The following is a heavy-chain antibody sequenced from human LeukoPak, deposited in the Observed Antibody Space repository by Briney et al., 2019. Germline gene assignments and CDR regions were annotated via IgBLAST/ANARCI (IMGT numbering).Heavy chain of an antibody. Sequence: GGSLRLSCAASGFTFSSYAMSWVRQAPGKGLEWVSAISGSGGSTYYADSVKGRFTISRDNSKNTLYLQMNSLRAEDTAVYYCAKGFSKYGSGSYLDYWGQGTLVTVSS. CDR3: AKGFSKYGSGSYLDY. V-gene: IGHV3-23*01. CDR1: GFTFSSYA. J-gene: IGHJ4*02. CDR2: ISGSGGST. D-gene: IGHD1-26*01.